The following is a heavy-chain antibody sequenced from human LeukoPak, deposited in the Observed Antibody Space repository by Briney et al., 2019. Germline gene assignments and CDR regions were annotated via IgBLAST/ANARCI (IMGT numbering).Heavy chain of an antibody. CDR2: IYHSGST. J-gene: IGHJ5*02. Sequence: SETLSLTCTVSGGSISSGGYYWSWIRQPPGKGLEWIGYIYHSGSTYYNPSLKSRVTISVDRSKNQFSLKLSSVTAADTAVYYCARDLGPRNWFDPWGQGTLVTVSS. V-gene: IGHV4-30-2*01. CDR3: ARDLGPRNWFDP. CDR1: GGSISSGGYY.